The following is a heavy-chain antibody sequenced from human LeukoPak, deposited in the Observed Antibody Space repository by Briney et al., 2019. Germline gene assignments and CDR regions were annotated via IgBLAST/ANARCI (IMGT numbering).Heavy chain of an antibody. V-gene: IGHV4-39*01. D-gene: IGHD2-8*01. Sequence: PSETLSLTCTVSGGSISSSSYYWGWIRQPPGKGLEWIGSIYYSGSTYYNPSLKSRVTISVDTSKNQFSLKLSSVTAADTAVYYCARCKAKYCTNGVCYPARVADYWGQGTLVTVSS. CDR3: ARCKAKYCTNGVCYPARVADY. CDR2: IYYSGST. J-gene: IGHJ4*02. CDR1: GGSISSSSYY.